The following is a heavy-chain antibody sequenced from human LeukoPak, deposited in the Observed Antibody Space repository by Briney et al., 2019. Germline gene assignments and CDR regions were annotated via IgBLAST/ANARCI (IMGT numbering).Heavy chain of an antibody. Sequence: GESLKISCKASGYTFTNYWIGWVRQMPGKGLEWMGIIYPGDSDTRYSPSFQGQVTISADKSITTAYLQWSSLKASDTAMYYCARSGGWDKYYFDYWGQGTLVTVPS. D-gene: IGHD6-19*01. V-gene: IGHV5-51*01. CDR2: IYPGDSDT. CDR3: ARSGGWDKYYFDY. J-gene: IGHJ4*02. CDR1: GYTFTNYW.